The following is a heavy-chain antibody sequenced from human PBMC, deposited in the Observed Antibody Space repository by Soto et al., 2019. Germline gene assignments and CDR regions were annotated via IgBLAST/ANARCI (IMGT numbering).Heavy chain of an antibody. J-gene: IGHJ5*02. V-gene: IGHV4-39*01. Sequence: SETLSLTCTVSGDSIISSDFYWGWVRQPPGKGLEWIGSIFCLGSSYYNPSLKSRVTMSVDTSKNQFSLRLRSVTAADTALYFCARHSLALRKYNWFDPWGQGIMVTVSS. D-gene: IGHD3-3*02. CDR3: ARHSLALRKYNWFDP. CDR2: IFCLGSS. CDR1: GDSIISSDFY.